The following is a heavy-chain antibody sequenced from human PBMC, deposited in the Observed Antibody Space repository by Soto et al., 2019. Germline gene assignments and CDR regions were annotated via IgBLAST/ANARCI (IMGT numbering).Heavy chain of an antibody. J-gene: IGHJ4*02. Sequence: SETLSLTCAVYGGSFSGYYWSWIRQPPGKGLEWIGEINHSGSTNYNPSLKSRVTISVDTSKNQFSLKLSSVTAADTAVYYCARGDDYVWGSYRYTGGFFFDYWGQGTLATVSS. CDR1: GGSFSGYY. CDR3: ARGDDYVWGSYRYTGGFFFDY. CDR2: INHSGST. D-gene: IGHD3-16*02. V-gene: IGHV4-34*01.